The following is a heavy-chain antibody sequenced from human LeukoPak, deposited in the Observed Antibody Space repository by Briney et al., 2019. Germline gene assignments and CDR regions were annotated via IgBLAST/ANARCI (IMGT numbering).Heavy chain of an antibody. CDR2: IFHSGTT. J-gene: IGHJ4*02. D-gene: IGHD6-13*01. Sequence: SETLSLTCTVSGGSISDGYYYWGWVRQPPGRGLEWIGNIFHSGTTYYNPSLRSRVTISVDTSKNQFSLKLNSVTAADTAVYYCARDFAAAAGTFHYWGQGTLVTVSS. V-gene: IGHV4-39*07. CDR3: ARDFAAAAGTFHY. CDR1: GGSISDGYYY.